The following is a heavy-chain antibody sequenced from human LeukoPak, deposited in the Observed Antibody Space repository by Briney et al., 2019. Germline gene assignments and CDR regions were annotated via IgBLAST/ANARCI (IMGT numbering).Heavy chain of an antibody. V-gene: IGHV4-59*08. CDR2: ISFSGST. J-gene: IGHJ4*02. D-gene: IGHD5-18*01. CDR3: ARALRGYSYGPFDF. Sequence: PSETLSLTCTVSGGSISSYYWTWIRQPPGKGLEWIGYISFSGSTNYNPSLKSRVTISVDTSKNQFSLRLSSVTAADTAVYYCARALRGYSYGPFDFCGQGTLVTVSS. CDR1: GGSISSYY.